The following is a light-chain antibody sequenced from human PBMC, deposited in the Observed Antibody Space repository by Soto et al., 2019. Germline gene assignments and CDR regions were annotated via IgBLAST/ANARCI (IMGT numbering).Light chain of an antibody. CDR2: GAS. CDR1: QSVSSN. CDR3: QQYNNWPLT. Sequence: EIVMTQSPATLSVSPGERATLSCRASQSVSSNLAWYQQKPGQAPRLLIYGASTRATGIPARFSGSGSGTEFTLTISSLHSEDFAVYYCQQYNNWPLTFGGGTNVEIK. J-gene: IGKJ4*01. V-gene: IGKV3-15*01.